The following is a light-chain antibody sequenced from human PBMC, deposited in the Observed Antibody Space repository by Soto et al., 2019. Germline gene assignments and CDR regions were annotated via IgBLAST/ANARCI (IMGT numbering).Light chain of an antibody. J-gene: IGKJ5*01. CDR1: QSVRSK. CDR2: DTY. V-gene: IGKV3-15*01. CDR3: QQYNNWPPIT. Sequence: EIVLTQSPASLSVSPGERATLSCRASQSVRSKVAWYQQKPGQAPSLVIYDTYIRATGIPARFSGSGFGTEFTLTISSLQPEDFAVYYCQQYNNWPPITFGQGTRLENK.